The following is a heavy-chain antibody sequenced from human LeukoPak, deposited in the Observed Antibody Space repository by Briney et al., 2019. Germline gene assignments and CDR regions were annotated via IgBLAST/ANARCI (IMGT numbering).Heavy chain of an antibody. Sequence: GASVKVSCKASGGTFSSYAISWVRQAPGQGLEWMGRIIPILGIANYAQKFQGRVTITADKSTSTAYMELSSLRAEDTAVYYCARSYSSGYRYFDYWGQGILVTVSS. J-gene: IGHJ4*02. CDR1: GGTFSSYA. CDR3: ARSYSSGYRYFDY. D-gene: IGHD6-19*01. CDR2: IIPILGIA. V-gene: IGHV1-69*04.